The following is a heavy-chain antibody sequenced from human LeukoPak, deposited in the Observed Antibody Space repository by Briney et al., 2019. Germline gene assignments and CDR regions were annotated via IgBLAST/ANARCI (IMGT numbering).Heavy chain of an antibody. D-gene: IGHD4-17*01. CDR2: IYYSGNT. V-gene: IGHV4-31*03. CDR1: GDSIGHGGYC. Sequence: SQTLSLTCTVSGDSIGHGGYCSWIRQYPGKGLEYIGYIYYSGNTYYNPSLKSRVSISVDTSKNQFSLKLSSVTAADTAVYYCASAYPQPVGDYGAFDIWGQGTMVTVSS. CDR3: ASAYPQPVGDYGAFDI. J-gene: IGHJ3*02.